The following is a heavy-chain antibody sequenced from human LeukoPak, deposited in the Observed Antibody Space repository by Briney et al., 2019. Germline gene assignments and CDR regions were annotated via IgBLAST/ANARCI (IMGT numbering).Heavy chain of an antibody. CDR2: ISYDGSNK. CDR1: GFTFSTYG. Sequence: TGGSLRLSCAASGFTFSTYGMHWVRQAPGKGLEWVAVISYDGSNKYYADSVKGRFTISRDNSKNTLYLQMNSLRAEDTALYYCAKDPCSSTSCYAYNFYYYGMDVWGQGTTVTVSS. J-gene: IGHJ6*02. D-gene: IGHD2-2*01. CDR3: AKDPCSSTSCYAYNFYYYGMDV. V-gene: IGHV3-30*18.